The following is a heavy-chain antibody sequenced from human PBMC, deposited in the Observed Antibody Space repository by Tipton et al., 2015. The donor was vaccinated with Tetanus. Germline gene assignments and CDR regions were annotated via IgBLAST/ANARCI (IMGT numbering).Heavy chain of an antibody. CDR1: GDSITSRY. J-gene: IGHJ6*02. CDR3: ARGPRTRIYDSSGYSFRYFYGMDV. D-gene: IGHD3-22*01. CDR2: VNQAGNT. V-gene: IGHV4-34*01. Sequence: LRLSCTISGDSITSRYWSWIRQPPGQGLEWIGEVNQAGNTDYIPSLKGRVTMSLDTSKSQLSLNLSSVTAADSAVYYCARGPRTRIYDSSGYSFRYFYGMDVWGLGATVTVSS.